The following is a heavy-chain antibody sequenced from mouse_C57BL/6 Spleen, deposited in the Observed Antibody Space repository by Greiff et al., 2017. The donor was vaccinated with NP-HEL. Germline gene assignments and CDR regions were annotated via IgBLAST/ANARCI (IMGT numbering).Heavy chain of an antibody. Sequence: EESGPGLVKPSQSLSLTCSVTGYSITSGYYWNWIRQFPGNKLEWMGYISYDGSNNYNPSLKNRISITRDTSKNQFFLKLNSVTTEDTATYYCARGGYYGSRPFYAMDYWGQGTSVTVSS. CDR3: ARGGYYGSRPFYAMDY. J-gene: IGHJ4*01. CDR2: ISYDGSN. D-gene: IGHD1-1*01. V-gene: IGHV3-6*01. CDR1: GYSITSGYY.